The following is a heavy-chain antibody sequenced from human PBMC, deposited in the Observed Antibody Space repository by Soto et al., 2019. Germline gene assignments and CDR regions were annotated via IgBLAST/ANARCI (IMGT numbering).Heavy chain of an antibody. CDR1: GFTFSSYA. Sequence: EVLLLESGGGLVQPGGSLRLSCAASGFTFSSYAMGWVRQAPGKGLEWVSLISGHGGDNTYYAESVKGRFTISRDSSKNTLYLHMNSLRAEDTAVYYCAKRQSGYYFEYWGQGTLVTVSS. CDR2: ISGHGGDNT. J-gene: IGHJ4*02. V-gene: IGHV3-23*01. D-gene: IGHD3-3*01. CDR3: AKRQSGYYFEY.